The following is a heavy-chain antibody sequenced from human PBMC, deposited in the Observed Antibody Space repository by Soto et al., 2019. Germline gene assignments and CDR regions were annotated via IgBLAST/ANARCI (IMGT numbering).Heavy chain of an antibody. V-gene: IGHV1-46*01. D-gene: IGHD2-21*02. Sequence: QVQLMQSGAEVKKPGASVTISCKASGYTFTSYYIHWVRQAPRQGLEWMAIINPSCGSRNYAQKYQGRVTVRRETSTSTVSMELSSLSSEDTAVYCCARDATAADYWGQGTLVTVSS. CDR2: INPSCGSR. J-gene: IGHJ4*02. CDR3: ARDATAADY. CDR1: GYTFTSYY.